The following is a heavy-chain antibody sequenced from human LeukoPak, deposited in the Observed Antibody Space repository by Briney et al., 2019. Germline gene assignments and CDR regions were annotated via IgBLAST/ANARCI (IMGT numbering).Heavy chain of an antibody. CDR2: TSSSDAGT. CDR3: ARDRGGRATPFDY. CDR1: GFPLSSYA. D-gene: IGHD2-15*01. J-gene: IGHJ4*02. V-gene: IGHV3-23*01. Sequence: GGSLRLSCAVSGFPLSSYAMSWVRQAPGKGLEWVSATSSSDAGTYYADSVRGRFTISRDNAKNSLYLQMNSLRAEDTAVYYCARDRGGRATPFDYWGQGTLVTVSS.